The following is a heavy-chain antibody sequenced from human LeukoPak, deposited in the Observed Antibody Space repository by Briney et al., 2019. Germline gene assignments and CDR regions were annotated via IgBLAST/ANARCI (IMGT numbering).Heavy chain of an antibody. V-gene: IGHV3-23*01. D-gene: IGHD2-2*01. J-gene: IGHJ4*02. CDR2: ISGSGGST. CDR1: GFTFSSYA. Sequence: PGGSLRLSCAASGFTFSSYAMSCVPEGPGGGLEGVSAISGSGGSTYYAHSVKAGFTISQDNSKKTLYLQMNSLRAEDTAVSYCAKGVGGLVPADLFDYWGQGTLVTVSS. CDR3: AKGVGGLVPADLFDY.